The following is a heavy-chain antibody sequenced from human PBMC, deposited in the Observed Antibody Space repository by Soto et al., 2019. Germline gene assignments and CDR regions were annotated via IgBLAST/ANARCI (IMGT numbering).Heavy chain of an antibody. V-gene: IGHV3-21*01. Sequence: GGSLRLSCAASGFTFSSYSMNWVRQAPGKGLEWVSSISSSSSYIYYADSVKGRFTISRDNAKNSLYLQMNSLRAEDTAVYYCARDLYYDILTGSDAFDIWGQGTMVTVSS. J-gene: IGHJ3*02. CDR3: ARDLYYDILTGSDAFDI. CDR2: ISSSSSYI. CDR1: GFTFSSYS. D-gene: IGHD3-9*01.